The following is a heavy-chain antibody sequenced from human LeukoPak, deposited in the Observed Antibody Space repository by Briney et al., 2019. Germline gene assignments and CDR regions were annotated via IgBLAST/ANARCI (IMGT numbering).Heavy chain of an antibody. V-gene: IGHV3-21*01. CDR1: GFTFSSYS. CDR3: ARDSPYSGSYLYFDY. CDR2: ISSTSNYI. J-gene: IGHJ4*02. Sequence: GGSLRLSCAASGFTFSSYSMNWVRQAPGKGLEWVSFISSTSNYINYADSVKGRFTISRDNAKNSLYLQMNSLRAEDTAVYYCARDSPYSGSYLYFDYWGQGTLVTVSS. D-gene: IGHD1-26*01.